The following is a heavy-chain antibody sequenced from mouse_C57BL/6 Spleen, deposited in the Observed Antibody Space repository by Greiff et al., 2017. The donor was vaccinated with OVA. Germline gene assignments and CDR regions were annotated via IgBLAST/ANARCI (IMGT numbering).Heavy chain of an antibody. CDR3: ARYTGYDYDY. CDR2: IRNKANGYTT. D-gene: IGHD2-4*01. J-gene: IGHJ2*01. V-gene: IGHV7-3*01. Sequence: EVQLVESGGGLVQPGGSLSLSCAASGFTFTDYYMSWVRQPPGKALEWLGFIRNKANGYTTEYSASVKGRFTISRDNSQSILYLQMNALRAEDSATYYCARYTGYDYDYWGQGTTLTVSS. CDR1: GFTFTDYY.